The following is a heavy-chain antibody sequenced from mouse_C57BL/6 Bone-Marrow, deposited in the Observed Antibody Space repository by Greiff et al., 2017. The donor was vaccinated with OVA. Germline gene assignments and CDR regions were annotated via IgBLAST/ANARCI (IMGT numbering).Heavy chain of an antibody. CDR3: ARERVEDYAMDY. Sequence: EVMLVESEGGLVQPGSSMKLSCTASGFTFSDYYMAWVRQDPEKGLEWVANINYDGSSTYSLDSLKSRFIISRDNATNILYLQMSRLKSEDTATYDCARERVEDYAMDYWGQGTSVTVSS. CDR1: GFTFSDYY. D-gene: IGHD1-3*01. J-gene: IGHJ4*01. CDR2: INYDGSST. V-gene: IGHV5-16*01.